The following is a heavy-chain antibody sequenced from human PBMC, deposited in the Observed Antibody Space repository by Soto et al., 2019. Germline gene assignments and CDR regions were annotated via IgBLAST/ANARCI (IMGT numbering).Heavy chain of an antibody. V-gene: IGHV3-23*01. J-gene: IGHJ6*03. CDR3: AKREQPYYYYYYMDV. Sequence: EVQLLESGGGLVQPGGSLRLSCAASGFTFSSYAMSWVRQAPGKGLEWVSAISGSGGSTYYADSVKGRFTISRDNSKNTLYLQMTSLRAEDTAVYYCAKREQPYYYYYYMDVWGKGTTVTVSS. CDR1: GFTFSSYA. CDR2: ISGSGGST. D-gene: IGHD1-26*01.